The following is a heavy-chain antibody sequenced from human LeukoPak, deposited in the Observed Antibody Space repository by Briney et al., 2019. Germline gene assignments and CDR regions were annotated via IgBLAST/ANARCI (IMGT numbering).Heavy chain of an antibody. CDR3: ARVRMGDDFNPFDY. CDR1: GFTFSSYA. J-gene: IGHJ4*02. Sequence: GGSLRLSCAASGFTFSSYAMHWVRQAPGKGLEWVAVISYDGSNKYYADSVKGRFTISRDNSKNTLYLQMNSLRAEDTAVYYCARVRMGDDFNPFDYWGQGTQVTVSS. CDR2: ISYDGSNK. V-gene: IGHV3-30*04. D-gene: IGHD3-16*01.